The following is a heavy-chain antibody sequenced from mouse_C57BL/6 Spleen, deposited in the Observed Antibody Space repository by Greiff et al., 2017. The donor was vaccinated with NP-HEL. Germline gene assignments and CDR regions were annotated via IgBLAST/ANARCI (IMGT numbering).Heavy chain of an antibody. CDR2: ISNGGGST. V-gene: IGHV5-12*01. CDR1: GFTFSDYY. CDR3: ARSTVVAKGFAY. J-gene: IGHJ3*01. D-gene: IGHD1-1*01. Sequence: EVKLMESGGGLVQPGGSLKLSCAASGFTFSDYYMYWVRQTPEKRLEWVAYISNGGGSTYYPDTVKGRFTISRDNAKNTLYLQMSRLKSEDTAMYYCARSTVVAKGFAYWGQGTLVTVSA.